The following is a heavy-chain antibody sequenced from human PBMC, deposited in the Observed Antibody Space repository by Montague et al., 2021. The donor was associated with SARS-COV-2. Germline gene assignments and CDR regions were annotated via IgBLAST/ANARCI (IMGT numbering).Heavy chain of an antibody. CDR2: VNHSGHT. CDR3: ARVGWELRVGDYYFDY. Sequence: SETLSLTCAVYGGSLSGDHWSWIRQPPGKGLEWIGEVNHSGHTNXNVSLKSRVTMSVDTSKSQFSLKVRSVTPADTAVYYCARVGWELRVGDYYFDYWGQGTLVTVSS. J-gene: IGHJ4*02. CDR1: GGSLSGDH. D-gene: IGHD1-26*01. V-gene: IGHV4-34*01.